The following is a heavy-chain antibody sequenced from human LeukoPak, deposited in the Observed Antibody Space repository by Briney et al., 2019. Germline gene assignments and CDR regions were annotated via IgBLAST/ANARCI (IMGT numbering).Heavy chain of an antibody. Sequence: SETLSLTCIVSAYSISSGYYWGWIRQPPGKGLEWIGSIYHSESTYYNPSLKSRVTISVDTSKNQFSLKLSSVTAADTAVYYCAREGDSNSVGWFDPWGQGTLVTVSS. CDR1: AYSISSGYY. V-gene: IGHV4-38-2*02. J-gene: IGHJ5*02. D-gene: IGHD6-13*01. CDR3: AREGDSNSVGWFDP. CDR2: IYHSEST.